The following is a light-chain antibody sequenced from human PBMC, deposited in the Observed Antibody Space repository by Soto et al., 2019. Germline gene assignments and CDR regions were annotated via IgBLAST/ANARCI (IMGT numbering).Light chain of an antibody. CDR2: KAS. V-gene: IGKV1-5*03. Sequence: DIPMTQSPSTLSASIGDRVTITCRASQSISSWLAWYQQKPGKAPKLLIYKASILESGVPSRFSGSGSGTEFTLTISSLQPEDFATYYCQQYNTYWTFGQGTKVEIK. J-gene: IGKJ1*01. CDR3: QQYNTYWT. CDR1: QSISSW.